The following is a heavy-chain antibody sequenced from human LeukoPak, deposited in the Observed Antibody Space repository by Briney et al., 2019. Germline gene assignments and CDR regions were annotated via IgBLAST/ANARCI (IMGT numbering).Heavy chain of an antibody. J-gene: IGHJ5*02. V-gene: IGHV3-74*01. CDR3: ARAQAVAGTGGFDP. CDR2: ISSDGRTT. CDR1: GFSFNSYW. D-gene: IGHD6-19*01. Sequence: LTGGSLRLSCAASGFSFNSYWMHWVRQVPGKGLVWVSRISSDGRTTSYADSVKGRFTISRDNAKNTLYLQMNSLRDEDTAIYYCARAQAVAGTGGFDPWGQGTLVTVSS.